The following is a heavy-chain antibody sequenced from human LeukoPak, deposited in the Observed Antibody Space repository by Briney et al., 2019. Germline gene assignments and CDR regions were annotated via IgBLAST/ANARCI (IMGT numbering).Heavy chain of an antibody. CDR2: IYYSGST. CDR1: GYSISSGYY. CDR3: ARMDERDDYGGKAADYYYYYYMDV. D-gene: IGHD4-23*01. J-gene: IGHJ6*03. Sequence: SETLSLTCTVSGYSISSGYYWGWIRQPPGKGLEWIGYIYYSGSTNYNPSLKSRVTISVDTSKNQFSLKLSSVTAADTAVYYCARMDERDDYGGKAADYYYYYYMDVWGKGTTVTISS. V-gene: IGHV4-38-2*02.